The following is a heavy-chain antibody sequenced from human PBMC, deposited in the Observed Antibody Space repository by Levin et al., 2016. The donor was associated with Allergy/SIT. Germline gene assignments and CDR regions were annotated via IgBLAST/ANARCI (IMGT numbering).Heavy chain of an antibody. V-gene: IGHV5-51*01. CDR3: ARPLTYRAADGFDI. CDR1: GYSFTNYW. D-gene: IGHD1-1*01. Sequence: GGSLRLSCQASGYSFTNYWIGWVRQMPGKGLEWMGIIYPYDSDTRYSPSFQGQVTISADTSISVAYLQWSSLKASDTAMYYCARPLTYRAADGFDIWGQGTMVTVSS. J-gene: IGHJ3*02. CDR2: IYPYDSDT.